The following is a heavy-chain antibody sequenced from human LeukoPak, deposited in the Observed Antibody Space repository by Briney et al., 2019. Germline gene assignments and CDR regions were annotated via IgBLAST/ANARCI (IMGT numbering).Heavy chain of an antibody. D-gene: IGHD3-10*02. Sequence: GGSLRLSCAASGFTFSSYAMSWVRQAPGKGLEWVSFISSSSSYIYYADSVKGRFTISRDNAKNSLYLQMNSLRAEDTAVYYCARGTMFPYYFDYWGQGTLVTVSS. V-gene: IGHV3-21*01. CDR3: ARGTMFPYYFDY. J-gene: IGHJ4*02. CDR2: ISSSSSYI. CDR1: GFTFSSYA.